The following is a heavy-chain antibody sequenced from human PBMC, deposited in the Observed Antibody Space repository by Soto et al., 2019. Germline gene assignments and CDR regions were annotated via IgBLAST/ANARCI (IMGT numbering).Heavy chain of an antibody. D-gene: IGHD6-13*01. V-gene: IGHV4-30-2*01. J-gene: IGHJ4*02. CDR1: GDSLNSGGYS. Sequence: SETLSLTCAVSGDSLNSGGYSWSWIRLPPRKGLEWIGYIYYSGSTHYKSSLQSRVTMSLDRSKNEFSLRLNAVTAADTAVYYCARNRVGSSWYVDYWGQGIQVTVSS. CDR3: ARNRVGSSWYVDY. CDR2: IYYSGST.